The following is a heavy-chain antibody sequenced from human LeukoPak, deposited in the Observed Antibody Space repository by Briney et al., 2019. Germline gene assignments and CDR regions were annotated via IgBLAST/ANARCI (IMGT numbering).Heavy chain of an antibody. CDR1: GFTFSRYW. CDR2: INRGGSTT. Sequence: GESLRLSCVASGFTFSRYWMRWVRQAPGKGLVWVSRINRGGSTTTYADSVKGRFTISRDNAKNTLYLQMTSLRVEDTAVYYCGRGSGVGDYWGQGALVTVSS. J-gene: IGHJ4*02. V-gene: IGHV3-74*03. CDR3: GRGSGVGDY. D-gene: IGHD7-27*01.